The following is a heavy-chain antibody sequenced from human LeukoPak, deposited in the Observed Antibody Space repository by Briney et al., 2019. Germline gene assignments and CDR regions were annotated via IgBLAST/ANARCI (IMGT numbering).Heavy chain of an antibody. J-gene: IGHJ5*02. CDR2: IYPGDSDT. CDR3: ATAGYCSGGSCHQGGWFDP. D-gene: IGHD2-15*01. V-gene: IGHV5-51*01. CDR1: GYSSTSYW. Sequence: GESLKISCKGSGYSSTSYWIGWVRQMPGKGLEWMGIIYPGDSDTRYSPSFQGQVTISADKSISTAYLQWSSLKASDTAMYYCATAGYCSGGSCHQGGWFDPWGQGTLVTVSS.